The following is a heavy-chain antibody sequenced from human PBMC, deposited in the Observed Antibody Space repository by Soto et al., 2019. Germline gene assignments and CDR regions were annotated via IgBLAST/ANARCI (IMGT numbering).Heavy chain of an antibody. V-gene: IGHV1-18*01. CDR3: ARSPRAAAGYYYYMDV. CDR1: GYTFTSYG. D-gene: IGHD6-25*01. J-gene: IGHJ6*03. CDR2: ISAYNGNT. Sequence: ASVKVSCKASGYTFTSYGISWVRQAPGQGLEWMGWISAYNGNTSYAQKLQGRVTMTTDTSTSTAYMELRSLRSDDTAVYYCARSPRAAAGYYYYMDVWGKGTTVTVSS.